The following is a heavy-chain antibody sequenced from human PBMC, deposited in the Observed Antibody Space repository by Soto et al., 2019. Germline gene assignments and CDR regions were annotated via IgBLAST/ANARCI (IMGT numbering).Heavy chain of an antibody. D-gene: IGHD3-10*02. CDR2: IYYSGST. CDR3: ARQLFVSGNWFDP. Sequence: QVQLQESGPGLVKPSETLSLTCTVSGGSISSYYWSWIRQPPGKGLEWIGYIYYSGSTNYNPSLKSTVTITVAPSTNHFSLKLSSVTAAASAVYYCARQLFVSGNWFDPWGQGALVTVSS. V-gene: IGHV4-59*08. CDR1: GGSISSYY. J-gene: IGHJ5*02.